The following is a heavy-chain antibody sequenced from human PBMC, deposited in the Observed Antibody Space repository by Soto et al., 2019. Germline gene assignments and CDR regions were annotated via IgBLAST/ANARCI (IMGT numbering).Heavy chain of an antibody. J-gene: IGHJ4*02. CDR3: ARGGDLYQPLLYPVDY. CDR2: ISYDGNNE. V-gene: IGHV3-30-3*01. CDR1: GFTFNSYA. D-gene: IGHD2-2*02. Sequence: QVQLVESGGGVVQPGTSLRLSCAASGFTFNSYAVHWVRQAPGKGLEWVAVISYDGNNEYFADSVKGRITIFRDNSRNXLHLQMSNLRPEDTAGYYCARGGDLYQPLLYPVDYWGQGTLVTVSS.